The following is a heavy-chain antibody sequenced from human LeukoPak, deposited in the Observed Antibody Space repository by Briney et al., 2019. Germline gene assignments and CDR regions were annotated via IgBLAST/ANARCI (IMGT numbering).Heavy chain of an antibody. V-gene: IGHV1-69*13. CDR1: GGTFSSYA. Sequence: GASVKVSCKASGGTFSSYAISWVRQAPGQGLEWMGGIITIFGTANYAQKFQGRVTITADESTSTAYMELSSLRSEDTAVYYCAEGRDSSSSGIGAFDIWGQGTMVTVSS. CDR3: AEGRDSSSSGIGAFDI. D-gene: IGHD6-13*01. CDR2: IITIFGTA. J-gene: IGHJ3*02.